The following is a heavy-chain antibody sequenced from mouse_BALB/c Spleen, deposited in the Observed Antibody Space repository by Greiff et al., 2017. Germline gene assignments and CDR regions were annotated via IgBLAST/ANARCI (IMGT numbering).Heavy chain of an antibody. D-gene: IGHD2-10*02. CDR3: ARHEDWYGNPAWFAY. V-gene: IGHV5-12-1*01. J-gene: IGHJ3*01. Sequence: EVMLVESGGGLVKPGGSLKLSCAASGFAFSSYDMSWVRQTPEKRLEWVAYISSGGGSTYYPDTVKGRFTISRDNAKNTLYLQMSSLKSEDTAMYYCARHEDWYGNPAWFAYWGQGTLVTVSA. CDR2: ISSGGGST. CDR1: GFAFSSYD.